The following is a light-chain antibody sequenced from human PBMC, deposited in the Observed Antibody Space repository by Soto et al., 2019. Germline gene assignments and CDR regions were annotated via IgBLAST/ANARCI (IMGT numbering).Light chain of an antibody. V-gene: IGKV1-27*01. CDR2: AAS. J-gene: IGKJ4*01. CDR3: QKYNSALT. Sequence: DIQMTQSPSSLSASVGDRVTITCRASQGISNYLAWYQQKPGKVPKLLIYAASTLQSGVPSRFSGSGSGTDFTLTISSLQPEDVATYYCQKYNSALTCGGGTKVEIK. CDR1: QGISNY.